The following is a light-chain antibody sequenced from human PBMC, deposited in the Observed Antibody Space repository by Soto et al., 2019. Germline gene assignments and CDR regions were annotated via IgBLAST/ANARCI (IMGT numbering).Light chain of an antibody. CDR1: QSISSTF. Sequence: VLTQSPGTLSLSPGARGTLSCRASQSISSTFVAWYQQKPGQAPRLLIFSASKRATGIPDRFIGSASGTDRFNDSGSGTACTITISRLAPEDFAVYYCHHSGSSLPDTFGKSTKLESK. V-gene: IGKV3-20*01. J-gene: IGKJ2*01. CDR2: SAS. CDR3: HHSGSSLPDT.